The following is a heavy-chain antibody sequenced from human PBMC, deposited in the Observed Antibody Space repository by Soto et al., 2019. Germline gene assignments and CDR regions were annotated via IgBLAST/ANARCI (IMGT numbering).Heavy chain of an antibody. D-gene: IGHD4-17*01. V-gene: IGHV4-34*01. CDR1: GVSFSCYY. CDR2: INHSGST. J-gene: IGHJ4*02. Sequence: SETLSLTCAVYGVSFSCYYFNWIRQPPGKGLEWIGEINHSGSTNYNPSLKSRVTISVDTSKNQFSLKLSSVTAADTAVYHCASLPHGGYPLSWSQGTLVTVSS. CDR3: ASLPHGGYPLS.